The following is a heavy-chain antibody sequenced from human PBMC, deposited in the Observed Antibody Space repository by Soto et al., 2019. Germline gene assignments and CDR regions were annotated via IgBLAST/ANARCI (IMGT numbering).Heavy chain of an antibody. CDR1: GGSISSGGYY. J-gene: IGHJ3*02. D-gene: IGHD3-16*02. CDR2: IYYSGST. V-gene: IGHV4-31*03. CDR3: ARGLADDYVWGSYRFGDAFDI. Sequence: QVQLQESGPGLVKPSQTLSLTCTVSGGSISSGGYYWSWIRQHPGKGLEWIGYIYYSGSTYYNPSLKSRVTISVDTSKNQFSLKLSSVTAADTAVYYCARGLADDYVWGSYRFGDAFDIWGQGTMVTVSS.